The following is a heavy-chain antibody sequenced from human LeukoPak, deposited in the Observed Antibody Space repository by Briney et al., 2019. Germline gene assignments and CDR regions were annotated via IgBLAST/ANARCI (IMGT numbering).Heavy chain of an antibody. CDR2: ISYDGSNK. D-gene: IGHD3-22*01. J-gene: IGHJ4*02. V-gene: IGHV3-30-3*01. CDR3: ARWDSLIVVVTEFDY. Sequence: GGSLRLSCAASGFTFSSYAMHWVRQAPGKGLEWVAVISYDGSNKYYADSVKGRFTISRDNSKNTLYLQMNSLRAEDTAMYYCARWDSLIVVVTEFDYWGQGTLVTVSS. CDR1: GFTFSSYA.